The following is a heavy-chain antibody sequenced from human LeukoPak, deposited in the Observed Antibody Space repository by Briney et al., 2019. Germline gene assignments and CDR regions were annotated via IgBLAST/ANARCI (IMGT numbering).Heavy chain of an antibody. D-gene: IGHD5-12*01. CDR1: GYTFTGYY. J-gene: IGHJ4*02. CDR2: FDPEDGET. Sequence: ASVKVSCKASGYTFTGYYMHWVRQAPGKGLEWMGGFDPEDGETIYAQKFQGRVTMTEDTSTDAAYMELSSLRSEDTAVYYCATVGGYGDYWGQGTLVTVSS. V-gene: IGHV1-24*01. CDR3: ATVGGYGDY.